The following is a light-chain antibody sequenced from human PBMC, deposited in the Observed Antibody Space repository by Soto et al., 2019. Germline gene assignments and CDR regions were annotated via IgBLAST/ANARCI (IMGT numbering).Light chain of an antibody. CDR2: GNV. J-gene: IGLJ1*01. CDR3: QSYDSSLSGYV. V-gene: IGLV1-40*01. CDR1: SSNIGAGFD. Sequence: QSVLTQPPSVSGAPGQRVTISCTGSSSNIGAGFDVHWYQQLPGTAPKLLIYGNVDRPSGVPDRFSGSKSGTSASLAITGLQAEDEADYYFQSYDSSLSGYVFGTGTKVTVL.